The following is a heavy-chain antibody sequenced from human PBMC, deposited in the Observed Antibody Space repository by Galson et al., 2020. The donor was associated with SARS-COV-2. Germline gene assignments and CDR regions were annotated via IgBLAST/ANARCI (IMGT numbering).Heavy chain of an antibody. CDR2: ISSSSSYI. CDR1: GFTFSSYS. J-gene: IGHJ6*02. CDR3: ARESDYYYYGMDV. Sequence: NSGGSLRLSCAASGFTFSSYSMNWVRQAPGKGLEWVSSISSSSSYIYYADSVKGLFTISRDNAKNSLYLQMNSLRAEDTAVYYCARESDYYYYGMDVWGQGTTVTVSS. V-gene: IGHV3-21*01.